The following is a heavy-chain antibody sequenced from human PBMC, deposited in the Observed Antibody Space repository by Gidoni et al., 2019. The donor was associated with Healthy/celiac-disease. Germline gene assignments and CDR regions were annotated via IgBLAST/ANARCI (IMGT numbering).Heavy chain of an antibody. Sequence: EVQLVESGGGLVQPGRSLRLSCAASGFTFDDYAMHWVRQAPGKGLEWVSGISWNSGSIGYADSVKGRFTISRDNAKNSLYLQMNSLRAEDTALYYCAKDMSNWNSLDYWGQGTLVTVSS. CDR1: GFTFDDYA. D-gene: IGHD1-7*01. CDR2: ISWNSGSI. J-gene: IGHJ4*02. V-gene: IGHV3-9*01. CDR3: AKDMSNWNSLDY.